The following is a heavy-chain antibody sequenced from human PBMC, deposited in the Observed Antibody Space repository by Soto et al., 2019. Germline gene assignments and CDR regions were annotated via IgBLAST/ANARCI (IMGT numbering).Heavy chain of an antibody. CDR3: ARVGSRKGDYEWYFDL. J-gene: IGHJ2*01. Sequence: SETLSLTCTVSGGSISSYYWSWIRQPPGKGLEWIGYIYYSGSTNYNPSLKSRVTISVDTSKNQFSLKLSSVTAADTAVYYCARVGSRKGDYEWYFDLWGRGTLVTVSS. D-gene: IGHD4-17*01. CDR2: IYYSGST. CDR1: GGSISSYY. V-gene: IGHV4-59*01.